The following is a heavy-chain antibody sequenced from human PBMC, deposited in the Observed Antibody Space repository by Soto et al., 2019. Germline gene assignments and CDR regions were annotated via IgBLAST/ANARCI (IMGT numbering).Heavy chain of an antibody. CDR2: IYYSGST. Sequence: SGTMYLTCTVSGGSISSSRYAGAWIRQTPGKGLEWIGSIYYSGSTYYNPSPKSRVTISVDTSKNQFSLKLSSVTAADTAVFFFARHGSQISDWYWEIDYWGQGTPVTVSS. D-gene: IGHD6-19*01. CDR1: GGSISSSRYA. J-gene: IGHJ4*02. CDR3: ARHGSQISDWYWEIDY. V-gene: IGHV4-39*01.